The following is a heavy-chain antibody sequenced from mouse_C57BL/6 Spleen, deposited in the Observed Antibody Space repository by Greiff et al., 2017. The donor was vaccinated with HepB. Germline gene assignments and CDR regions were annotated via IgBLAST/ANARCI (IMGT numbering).Heavy chain of an antibody. Sequence: VQLKESGPELVKPGASVKISCKASGYSFTGYYMNWVKQSPEKSLEWIGEINPSTGGTTYNQKFKAKATLTVDKSSSTAYMQLKSLTSEDSAVYYCARYYSNYDYFDYWGQGTTLTVSS. CDR3: ARYYSNYDYFDY. CDR1: GYSFTGYY. J-gene: IGHJ2*01. CDR2: INPSTGGT. V-gene: IGHV1-42*01. D-gene: IGHD2-5*01.